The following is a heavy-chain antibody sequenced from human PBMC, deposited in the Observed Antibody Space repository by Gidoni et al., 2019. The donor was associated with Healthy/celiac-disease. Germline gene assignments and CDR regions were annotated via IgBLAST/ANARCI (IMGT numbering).Heavy chain of an antibody. CDR2: RRYDGSNK. J-gene: IGHJ2*01. CDR1: GVTFRSYG. V-gene: IGHV3-30*02. D-gene: IGHD3-10*01. CDR3: AKDHGVHAHNWYFDL. Sequence: QVQTVEAGGGVVQARGSLRLSCAASGVTFRSYGIHWVRQAPGQGLEGVAFRRYDGSNKYYADSVKGRFTISRDNSKNTLYLQMNSLRAEDTAVYYCAKDHGVHAHNWYFDLWGRGTLVTVSS.